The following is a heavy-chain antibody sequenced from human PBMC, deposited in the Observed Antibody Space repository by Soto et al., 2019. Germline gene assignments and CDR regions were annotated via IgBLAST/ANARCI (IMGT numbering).Heavy chain of an antibody. CDR1: GYTFTGYY. CDR3: ARDRWGSSWYDY. Sequence: ASVKVSCKASGYTFTGYYMHWVRQAPGQGLEWMGRINPNSGGTNYAQKYQGWVTMTRDTSISTAYMELSRLRFDDTAVYYCARDRWGSSWYDYWGQGTLVTVSS. V-gene: IGHV1-2*04. D-gene: IGHD6-13*01. CDR2: INPNSGGT. J-gene: IGHJ4*02.